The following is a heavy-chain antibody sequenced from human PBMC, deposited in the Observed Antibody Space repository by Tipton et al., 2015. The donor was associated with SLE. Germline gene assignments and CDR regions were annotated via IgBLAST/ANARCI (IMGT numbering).Heavy chain of an antibody. J-gene: IGHJ5*02. V-gene: IGHV4-4*07. Sequence: TLSLTCTVSGGSISGYYWSWVRQPAGKGLEWIGRIYTSASTIYNPSLKSRVTISGDTSKNQFSLKLRSVTAADTAVYFCARVTNIIRGVIPHDWFDPWGQGTLVTVSS. CDR3: ARVTNIIRGVIPHDWFDP. D-gene: IGHD3-10*01. CDR2: IYTSAST. CDR1: GGSISGYY.